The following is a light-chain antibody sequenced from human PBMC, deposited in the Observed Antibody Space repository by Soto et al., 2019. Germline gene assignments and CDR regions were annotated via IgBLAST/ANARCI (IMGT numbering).Light chain of an antibody. CDR3: QQSYNTPRT. CDR1: QSITNW. CDR2: AAS. J-gene: IGKJ1*01. Sequence: DIQLTQSPSTLSASVGDRVTITCRASQSITNWLAWYQQKPGKAPKLVIYAASNLQSGVPSRFSGSGSGTDFTLTITSLQPEDFASYFCQQSYNTPRTFGQGTKVDIK. V-gene: IGKV1-39*01.